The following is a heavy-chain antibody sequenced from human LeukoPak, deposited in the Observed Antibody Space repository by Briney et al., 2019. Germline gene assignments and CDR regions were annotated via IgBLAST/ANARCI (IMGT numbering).Heavy chain of an antibody. J-gene: IGHJ4*02. V-gene: IGHV3-7*05. D-gene: IGHD2-21*02. CDR2: IKYDGSDK. Sequence: GGSLRLSCAASGFTFSTYWMSWVGQAPGKGLEWVANIKYDGSDKYYVDSVKGRFTISRDNAKNSLYLQMNSLRAEDTAVYYCARDFSVVTVDYWGQGTLVTVSS. CDR1: GFTFSTYW. CDR3: ARDFSVVTVDY.